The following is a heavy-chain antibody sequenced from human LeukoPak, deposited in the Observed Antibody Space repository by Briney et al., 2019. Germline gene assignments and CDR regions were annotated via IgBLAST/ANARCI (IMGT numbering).Heavy chain of an antibody. J-gene: IGHJ5*02. CDR2: IRDSGGNT. D-gene: IGHD2-2*01. CDR3: AKDPGYCSSTSCYGP. V-gene: IGHV3-23*01. CDR1: GFTFSSYA. Sequence: GGSLRLSCAASGFTFSSYAMTWVRQAPGKGLEWVSAIRDSGGNTYYADSVTGRFTISRDNSKNKLYLQMNSLRAEDTAVYYCAKDPGYCSSTSCYGPWGQGTLVTVSS.